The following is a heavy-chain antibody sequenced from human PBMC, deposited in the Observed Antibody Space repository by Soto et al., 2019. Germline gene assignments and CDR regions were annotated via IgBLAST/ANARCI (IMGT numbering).Heavy chain of an antibody. CDR2: ISGSGGSA. V-gene: IGHV3-23*01. J-gene: IGHJ4*02. CDR1: GFTFSSYA. CDR3: AKLVVVPADTQYYFDY. D-gene: IGHD2-2*01. Sequence: EVQLLESGGGLVQPGGSLRLSCAASGFTFSSYAMSWVRQAPGKGLEWVSAISGSGGSAYYADSVKGRFTISRDNSKNPLYLQMNSLRAEDTAVYYCAKLVVVPADTQYYFDYWGQGTLVTVSS.